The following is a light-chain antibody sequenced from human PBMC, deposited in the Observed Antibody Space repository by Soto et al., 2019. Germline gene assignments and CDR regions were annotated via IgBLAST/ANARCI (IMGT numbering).Light chain of an antibody. Sequence: EIVMTQSPGTLSVSPGERATLSCRASQSVSINLAWYQQKPGQAPRLLMYDASTRATGISARFSGSGSGTEFTLTISSLQSEDFAVYYCQQYDYWQISFGQGTRLEIK. V-gene: IGKV3-15*01. CDR3: QQYDYWQIS. CDR2: DAS. J-gene: IGKJ5*01. CDR1: QSVSIN.